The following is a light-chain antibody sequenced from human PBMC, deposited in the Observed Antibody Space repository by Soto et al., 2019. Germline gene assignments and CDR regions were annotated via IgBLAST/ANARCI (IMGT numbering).Light chain of an antibody. V-gene: IGKV3-11*01. CDR1: QSVSSY. J-gene: IGKJ1*01. CDR3: QQSFTVWT. Sequence: EIVLTQSPATLSLSPGERATLSCRASQSVSSYLAWYQQKPGQAPRLLIYDASNRATGIPARFSGSGSGTDFTLTISSLEPEDFATYYCQQSFTVWTFGQGTVVDI. CDR2: DAS.